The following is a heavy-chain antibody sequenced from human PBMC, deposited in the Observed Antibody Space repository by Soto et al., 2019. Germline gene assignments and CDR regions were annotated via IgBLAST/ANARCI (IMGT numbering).Heavy chain of an antibody. D-gene: IGHD6-13*01. J-gene: IGHJ6*02. Sequence: PGASVKISCNGSVYSFTSYWISWVRQMPGKGLEWMGRIDPSDSYTNYSPSFQGHVTISADKSISTAYLQWSSLKASDTAMYYCARIAAAYYYYYVMDVWGQGTTVTVAS. CDR3: ARIAAAYYYYYVMDV. V-gene: IGHV5-10-1*01. CDR1: VYSFTSYW. CDR2: IDPSDSYT.